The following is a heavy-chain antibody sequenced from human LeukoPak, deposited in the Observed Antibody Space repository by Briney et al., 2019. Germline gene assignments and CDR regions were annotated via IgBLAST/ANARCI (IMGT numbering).Heavy chain of an antibody. CDR2: IIPIFCTA. J-gene: IGHJ4*02. V-gene: IGHV1-69*05. CDR3: ARGGVVRGYPDY. Sequence: SVKLSCTASGGTFSSYAISWVRQAPGQGLEWMGGIIPIFCTANYAQKFQGRVTITTDESTSTAYMELSSLRSEDTAVYYCARGGVVRGYPDYWGQGTLVTVSS. CDR1: GGTFSSYA. D-gene: IGHD2-8*01.